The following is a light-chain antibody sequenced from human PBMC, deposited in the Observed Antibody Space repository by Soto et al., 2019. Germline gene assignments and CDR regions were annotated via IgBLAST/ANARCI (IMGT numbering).Light chain of an antibody. CDR1: QYVSSN. Sequence: EIVMTQSPVTLSGFPGESATLSCRASQYVSSNLAWYQQKPGQAPRLLIYGASTRATGIPARFSGSGSGTEFNLTITSLQSEDFAVYHCQHYLNWPWAFGQGTKVDI. V-gene: IGKV3-15*01. J-gene: IGKJ1*01. CDR3: QHYLNWPWA. CDR2: GAS.